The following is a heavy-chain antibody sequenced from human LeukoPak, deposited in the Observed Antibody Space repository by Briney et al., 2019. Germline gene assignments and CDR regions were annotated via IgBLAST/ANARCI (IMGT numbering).Heavy chain of an antibody. CDR2: TSGDGITT. V-gene: IGHV3-43*02. CDR1: GFTFNNYA. Sequence: PGGSLRLSCAASGFTFNNYAMHWVRQGPGKGLEWVSLTSGDGITTYFADSVKGRFTISRDNSKSSLFLQMNSLRTEDTALYYCARDHVYGGADYWGQGTLVTVSS. CDR3: ARDHVYGGADY. J-gene: IGHJ4*02. D-gene: IGHD5/OR15-5a*01.